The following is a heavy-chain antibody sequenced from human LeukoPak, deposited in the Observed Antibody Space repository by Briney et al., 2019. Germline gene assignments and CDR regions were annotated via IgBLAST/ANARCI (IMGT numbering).Heavy chain of an antibody. D-gene: IGHD3-10*01. V-gene: IGHV3-53*01. CDR1: GFTVSSNY. CDR3: AKVPGVRGYYYYGMDV. Sequence: GGSLRLSCAASGFTVSSNYMSWVRQAPGKGLEWVSVIYSGGSTYYADSVKGRFTISRDNSKNTLYLQMNSLRAEDTAVYYCAKVPGVRGYYYYGMDVWGQGTTVTVSS. J-gene: IGHJ6*02. CDR2: IYSGGST.